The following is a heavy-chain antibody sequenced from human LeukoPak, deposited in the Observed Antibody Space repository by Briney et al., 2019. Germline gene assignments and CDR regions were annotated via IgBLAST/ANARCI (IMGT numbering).Heavy chain of an antibody. CDR2: IYSGGTT. J-gene: IGHJ4*02. D-gene: IGHD6-13*01. Sequence: PGGSLRLSCNASGFTVINNYMNWVRPAPGKGLEWVALIYSGGTTNYADSVKGRFTISRDNSKNTLYLQMTNVRVEDTAVYYCARDPPGIAASVSGGWGQGTLVTVSS. V-gene: IGHV3-53*01. CDR1: GFTVINNY. CDR3: ARDPPGIAASVSGG.